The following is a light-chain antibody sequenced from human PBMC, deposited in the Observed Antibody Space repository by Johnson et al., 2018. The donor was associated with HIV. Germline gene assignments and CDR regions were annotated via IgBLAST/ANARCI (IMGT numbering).Light chain of an antibody. CDR1: SSNIGNNY. J-gene: IGLJ1*01. Sequence: QSVLTQPPSVSAAPGQKVTISCSGSSSNIGNNYVSWYQQLPGTAPKLLIYENNKRPSGIPDRFSGSQSGTSATLGITGLQTGDEADDYCETWDSSLSGVFGTGTKVTVL. CDR3: ETWDSSLSGV. CDR2: ENN. V-gene: IGLV1-51*02.